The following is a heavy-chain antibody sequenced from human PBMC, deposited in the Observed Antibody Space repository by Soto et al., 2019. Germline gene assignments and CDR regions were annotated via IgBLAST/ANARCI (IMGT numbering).Heavy chain of an antibody. D-gene: IGHD3-3*01. Sequence: SGKVSCKASGGTFSSYTISWVRQAPGQGLEWMGRIIPILGIANYAQKLQGRVTMTTDTSTSTAYMELRSLRSDDTAVYYCARDDRIWSGLFDPWGQGTLVTV. CDR2: IIPILGIA. CDR3: ARDDRIWSGLFDP. J-gene: IGHJ5*02. V-gene: IGHV1-69*04. CDR1: GGTFSSYT.